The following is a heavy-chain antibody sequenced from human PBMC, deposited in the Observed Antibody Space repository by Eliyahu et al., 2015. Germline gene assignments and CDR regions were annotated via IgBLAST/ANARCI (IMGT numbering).Heavy chain of an antibody. CDR1: GGSFSGYY. V-gene: IGHV4-34*01. CDR3: ARGRGCSSTSCYYGRSNWFDP. Sequence: QVQLQQWGAGLLKPSETLSLTCAVXGGSFSGYYWSWIRQPPGKGLEWIGEINHSGSTNYNPPLKSRVTISVDTSKNQFSLKLSSVTAADTAVYYCARGRGCSSTSCYYGRSNWFDPWGQGTLVTVSS. J-gene: IGHJ5*02. CDR2: INHSGST. D-gene: IGHD2-2*01.